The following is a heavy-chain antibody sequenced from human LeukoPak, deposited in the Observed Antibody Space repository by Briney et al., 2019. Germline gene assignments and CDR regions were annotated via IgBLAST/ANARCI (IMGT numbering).Heavy chain of an antibody. CDR3: ARGLKCPRPVCYYYYMDV. V-gene: IGHV4-34*01. Sequence: SETLSLTCAVYGGSFSGYYWSWIRQPPGKGLEWIGKINHSGSPNYNPSLKSRVTISVDTSKNQFSLKLSSVTAADTAVYYCARGLKCPRPVCYYYYMDVWGKGTTVTVSS. J-gene: IGHJ6*03. CDR2: INHSGSP. D-gene: IGHD5/OR15-5a*01. CDR1: GGSFSGYY.